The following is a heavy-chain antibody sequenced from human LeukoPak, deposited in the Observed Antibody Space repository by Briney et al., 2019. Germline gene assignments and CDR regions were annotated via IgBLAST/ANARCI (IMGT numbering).Heavy chain of an antibody. V-gene: IGHV4-61*02. Sequence: SQTLSLTCAVSGGSISSGSYYWSWIRQPAGRGLEWIGRIYTSGSTYYNPSLKSRVTISVDTSKNQFSLKLSSVTAADTAVYYCARRSGYDGVYYWGQGTLVTVSS. CDR1: GGSISSGSYY. J-gene: IGHJ4*02. CDR3: ARRSGYDGVYY. D-gene: IGHD5-12*01. CDR2: IYTSGST.